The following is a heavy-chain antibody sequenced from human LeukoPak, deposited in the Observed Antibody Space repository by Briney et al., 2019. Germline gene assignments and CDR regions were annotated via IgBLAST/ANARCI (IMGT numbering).Heavy chain of an antibody. CDR3: AKDSGATTYGGGPFDY. D-gene: IGHD1-26*01. V-gene: IGHV3-23*01. J-gene: IGHJ4*02. CDR2: ISGSGGST. CDR1: GFTLSSYA. Sequence: PGGSLRLSCAASGFTLSSYAMSWVRQAPGKGLEWVSAISGSGGSTYYAHSVKGWFAISRDHSQNPLYLQMKSLKAEDTAVYHCAKDSGATTYGGGPFDYWGQGTLVPVSS.